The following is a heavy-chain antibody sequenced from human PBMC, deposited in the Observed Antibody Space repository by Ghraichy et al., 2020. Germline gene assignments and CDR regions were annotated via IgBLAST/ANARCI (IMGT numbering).Heavy chain of an antibody. CDR3: AKDLGICGWYGDY. D-gene: IGHD6-19*01. J-gene: IGHJ4*02. CDR1: GFTFSNSA. CDR2: IGANANGGST. V-gene: IGHV3-23*01. Sequence: GESLNISCAASGFTFSNSAMNWVRQAPGRGLEWVSSIGANANGGSTYYADSVKGRFTISRDDSKNTLYLQMNSLRAEDTAVYYCAKDLGICGWYGDYWGQGTLVTVSS.